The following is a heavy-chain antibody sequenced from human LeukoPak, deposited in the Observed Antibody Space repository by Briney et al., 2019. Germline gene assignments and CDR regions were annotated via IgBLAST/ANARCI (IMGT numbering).Heavy chain of an antibody. CDR2: INPTGTST. D-gene: IGHD2-8*02. CDR3: AREESGGYFDY. Sequence: ASVKVSCKASGYTFTNYYMHWVRQAPGQGLEWMGLINPTGTSTNYAQKFRGRVTMTRDTSTTTIYMELSSLRSEDTAVYYCAREESGGYFDYWGQGTLVTVSS. CDR1: GYTFTNYY. J-gene: IGHJ4*02. V-gene: IGHV1-46*01.